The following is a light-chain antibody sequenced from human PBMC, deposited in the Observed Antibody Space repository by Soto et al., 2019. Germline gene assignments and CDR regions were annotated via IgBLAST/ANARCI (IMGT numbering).Light chain of an antibody. CDR3: SSYTSISTPFV. Sequence: QSVLTQPASVSGSPGQSITISCTGTSSDVGGYNYVSWYQQHPGKAPKLMIYDVSNRPSGVSNRFSGSKSGNTASLTISGLQAEDEAVYYYSSYTSISTPFVFGTG. J-gene: IGLJ1*01. CDR2: DVS. CDR1: SSDVGGYNY. V-gene: IGLV2-14*01.